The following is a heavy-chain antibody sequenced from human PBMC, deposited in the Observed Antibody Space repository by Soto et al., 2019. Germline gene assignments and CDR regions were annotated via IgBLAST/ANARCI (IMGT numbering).Heavy chain of an antibody. CDR2: IIPIFGTA. Sequence: SVKVSCKASGGTFSSYAISWVRQAPGQGLEWMGGIIPIFGTANYAQKFQGRVTITADESTSTAYMELSSLRSEDTAVYYCARGPFRDAAMAKGGHYYYGMDVWGQGTTVTV. D-gene: IGHD5-18*01. CDR1: GGTFSSYA. J-gene: IGHJ6*02. V-gene: IGHV1-69*13. CDR3: ARGPFRDAAMAKGGHYYYGMDV.